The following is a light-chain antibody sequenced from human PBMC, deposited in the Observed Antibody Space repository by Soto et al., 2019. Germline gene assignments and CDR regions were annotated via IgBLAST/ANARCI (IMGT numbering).Light chain of an antibody. V-gene: IGKV2-30*01. Sequence: DVGMTQSPLSLPVTLGQSASISCRASRSLIYTDGNTYLNWFHQRPGQSPRRLFAKVSNRDSGVQDRFGGSGSGSDFTQKISGVEAEDVGLYYCMQGTHWPYTFGQGTKLEIK. CDR2: KVS. CDR3: MQGTHWPYT. J-gene: IGKJ2*01. CDR1: RSLIYTDGNTY.